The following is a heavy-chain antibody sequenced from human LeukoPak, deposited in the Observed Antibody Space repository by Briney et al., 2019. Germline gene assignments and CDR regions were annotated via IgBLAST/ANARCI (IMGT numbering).Heavy chain of an antibody. D-gene: IGHD5-24*01. CDR3: APLEKGRWLLLLGHYYYYGMDV. J-gene: IGHJ6*02. CDR1: GFTVSSNY. V-gene: IGHV3-66*01. CDR2: IYSGGST. Sequence: GGSLRLSCAASGFTVSSNYMTWVRQAPGKGLEWVSVIYSGGSTYYADSVKGRFTISRDNSKNTLYLQTNSLRAEDTAVYYCAPLEKGRWLLLLGHYYYYGMDVWGQGTTVTVSS.